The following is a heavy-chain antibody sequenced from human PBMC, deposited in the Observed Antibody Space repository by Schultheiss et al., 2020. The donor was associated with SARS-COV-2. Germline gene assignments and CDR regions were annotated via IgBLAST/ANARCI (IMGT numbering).Heavy chain of an antibody. CDR1: GFTFSSYA. V-gene: IGHV3-30*04. CDR2: VSFDGTNK. Sequence: GGSLRLSCAASGFTFSSYAMHWVRQAPGKGLEWVAVVSFDGTNKYYADSVKGRFTISRDNSKNTLYLEMNSLRGDDTAVYYCASAARGGNVWGQGTLVTVSS. CDR3: ASAARGGNV. D-gene: IGHD4-23*01. J-gene: IGHJ4*02.